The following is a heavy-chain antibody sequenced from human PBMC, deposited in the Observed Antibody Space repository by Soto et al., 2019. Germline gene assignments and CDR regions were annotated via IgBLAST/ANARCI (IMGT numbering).Heavy chain of an antibody. CDR1: GFTFSSYA. J-gene: IGHJ4*02. V-gene: IGHV3-23*01. CDR2: ISGSGGST. D-gene: IGHD6-13*01. Sequence: EVQLLESGGGLVQPGGSLRLSCAASGFTFSSYAMSWVRQAPGKGLEWVSAISGSGGSTYYADSVKGRFTISRDNSKNTLYQQINSLRTEDTAVYYCAKDGGQQLVLTYYFDYWGQGTLVTVSS. CDR3: AKDGGQQLVLTYYFDY.